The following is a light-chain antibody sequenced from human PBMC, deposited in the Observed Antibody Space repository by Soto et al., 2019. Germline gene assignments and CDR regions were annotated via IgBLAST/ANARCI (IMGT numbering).Light chain of an antibody. CDR1: SSNIGAGYD. CDR3: QSYERSFRVV. J-gene: IGLJ2*01. Sequence: QSVLTQPPSVSGAPGQRVTISCTGSSSNIGAGYDVHWYQQLPGTAPKLLIYGNSNRPSGVPDRFSGSKSGTSASLAITGLQVEVGVNFSCQSYERSFRVVFGGGTNLPVL. V-gene: IGLV1-40*01. CDR2: GNS.